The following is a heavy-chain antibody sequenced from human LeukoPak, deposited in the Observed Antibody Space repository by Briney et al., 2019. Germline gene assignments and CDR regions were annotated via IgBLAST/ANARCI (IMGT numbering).Heavy chain of an antibody. CDR2: ISYDGSSK. Sequence: PGRSLRLSCAASGFTFSSYGMHWVRQAPGKGLEWVAVISYDGSSKYYADSVKGRFTISRDNSKNTLYLQMNSLRAEDTAVYYCAKDHSAASFDYWGQGTLVTVSS. J-gene: IGHJ4*02. CDR3: AKDHSAASFDY. D-gene: IGHD2-15*01. CDR1: GFTFSSYG. V-gene: IGHV3-30*18.